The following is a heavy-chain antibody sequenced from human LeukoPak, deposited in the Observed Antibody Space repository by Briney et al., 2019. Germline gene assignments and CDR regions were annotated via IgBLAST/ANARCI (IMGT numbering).Heavy chain of an antibody. D-gene: IGHD6-19*01. J-gene: IGHJ4*02. CDR3: ARHVKIPVAGFDY. V-gene: IGHV4-39*07. Sequence: SETLSLTCSVSGGSIGGSNHFWGWIRQAPGNGLEWIGSIYEGGQTYYNVSLQSRLIISVDTSKNQFSLGLTSVTAADTALYYCARHVKIPVAGFDYWGQGTPVTVSS. CDR2: IYEGGQT. CDR1: GGSIGGSNHF.